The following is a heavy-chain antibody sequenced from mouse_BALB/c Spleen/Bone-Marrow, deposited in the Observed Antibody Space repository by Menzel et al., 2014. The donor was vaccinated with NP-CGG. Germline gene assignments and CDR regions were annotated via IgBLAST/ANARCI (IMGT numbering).Heavy chain of an antibody. Sequence: EVMLVESGPSLVKPSQTLSLTCSVTGDSITSGYWNWIRKFPGNKLEYMGYISYSGRTYYNPSLKSRISITRDTSKNQYYLQLNSVTTEDTATYYCARAGYRYDVGYAMDYWSQGTSVTVSS. V-gene: IGHV3-8*02. D-gene: IGHD2-14*01. CDR2: ISYSGRT. CDR1: GDSITSGY. CDR3: ARAGYRYDVGYAMDY. J-gene: IGHJ4*01.